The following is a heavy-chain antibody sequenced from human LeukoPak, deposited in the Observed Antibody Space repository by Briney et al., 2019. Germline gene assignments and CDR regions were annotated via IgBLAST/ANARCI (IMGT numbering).Heavy chain of an antibody. Sequence: GGPLRLSCAASGFTFSTYWMHWVRQAPGKGLGWVSLIKSDGSTNYADSVKGRFTISRDNAKNTVSLQMNSLRSEDTGVYYCARAPSEIGGYYPEYFRHWGQGTLVTVSS. V-gene: IGHV3-74*01. CDR1: GFTFSTYW. J-gene: IGHJ1*01. D-gene: IGHD3-22*01. CDR3: ARAPSEIGGYYPEYFRH. CDR2: IKSDGST.